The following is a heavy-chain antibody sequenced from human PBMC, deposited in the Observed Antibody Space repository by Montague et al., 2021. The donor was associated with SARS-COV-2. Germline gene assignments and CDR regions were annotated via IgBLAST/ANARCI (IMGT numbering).Heavy chain of an antibody. V-gene: IGHV4-4*02. CDR1: GDSISSSNW. Sequence: SETRSLTCTVSGDSISSSNWWSWVRQPPGKGLVWFGEIYHSGSTNYNPSLQSRVTIFVDETKNQLSLKLNSVTAADAAGYYCARPTSGGRVDHWGQGTLVTVSS. CDR2: IYHSGST. CDR3: ARPTSGGRVDH. J-gene: IGHJ4*02.